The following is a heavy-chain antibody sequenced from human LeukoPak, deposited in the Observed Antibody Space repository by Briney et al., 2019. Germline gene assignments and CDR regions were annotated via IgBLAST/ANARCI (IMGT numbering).Heavy chain of an antibody. Sequence: SETLSLTCTVSGGSIGGYFWTWIRQAPGKGLEWIGHIYYSGNTNYDPSLKNRVSISVDTSKNQISLKLTSVTSAETAKYYCARVRDYYYDNCGYYDYWGQGTLVTVSS. V-gene: IGHV4-59*01. CDR3: ARVRDYYYDNCGYYDY. CDR2: IYYSGNT. CDR1: GGSIGGYF. D-gene: IGHD3-22*01. J-gene: IGHJ4*02.